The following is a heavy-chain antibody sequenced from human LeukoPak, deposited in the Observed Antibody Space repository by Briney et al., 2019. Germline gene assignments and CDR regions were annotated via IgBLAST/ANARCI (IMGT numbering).Heavy chain of an antibody. Sequence: SETLSLTCTVSGGSISSYYWGWIRQPPGKGLEWIGYTYYSGSTNYNPSLKSRVTISVDTSKNQFSLKVSSMTAADTAVYYCAHLLYGDAFDIWGQGTMVTVSS. CDR2: TYYSGST. CDR3: AHLLYGDAFDI. J-gene: IGHJ3*02. CDR1: GGSISSYY. D-gene: IGHD2-2*02. V-gene: IGHV4-59*01.